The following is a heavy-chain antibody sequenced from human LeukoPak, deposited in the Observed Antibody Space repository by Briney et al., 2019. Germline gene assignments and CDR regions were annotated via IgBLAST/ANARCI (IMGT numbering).Heavy chain of an antibody. Sequence: SETLSLTCTVSGVSISSSNSYWGWIRQPPGKGLEWIGSIYYSGNTYNNASLKSQVSISIDTSKNQFSLRLTSVTAADTAVYYCARQTGSGLFILPGGQGTLVTVSS. CDR2: IYYSGNT. V-gene: IGHV4-39*01. CDR3: ARQTGSGLFILP. CDR1: GVSISSSNSY. J-gene: IGHJ4*02. D-gene: IGHD3/OR15-3a*01.